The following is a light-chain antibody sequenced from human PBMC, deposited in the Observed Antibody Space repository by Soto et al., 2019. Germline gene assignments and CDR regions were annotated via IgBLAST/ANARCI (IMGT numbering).Light chain of an antibody. CDR2: AAS. V-gene: IGKV3-15*01. CDR3: QQYSNWPRCT. CDR1: HGIGDT. Sequence: DMGLTQWPGTLCLSPGEGSSLSWRASHGIGDTFAWYQQRPGQPPRLLIYAASTRATGIPARFSGSASGTEFTLPISSLQSDDFAASSGQQYSNWPRCTFGQGTKVDIK. J-gene: IGKJ1*01.